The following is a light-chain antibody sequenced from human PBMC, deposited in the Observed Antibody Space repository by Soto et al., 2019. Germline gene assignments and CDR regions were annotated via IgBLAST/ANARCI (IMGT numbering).Light chain of an antibody. J-gene: IGLJ3*02. CDR1: NSNIGDNI. CDR3: AAWDDSLNAWV. CDR2: SNN. Sequence: QSVLTQPPSASGTPGQRGSLSCSGSNSNIGDNIVNWYQQLPATAPKLLIYSNNQRPSGVPDRFSGSQSGTSASLAISGLQSEDEADYYCAAWDDSLNAWVFGGGTQLTVL. V-gene: IGLV1-44*01.